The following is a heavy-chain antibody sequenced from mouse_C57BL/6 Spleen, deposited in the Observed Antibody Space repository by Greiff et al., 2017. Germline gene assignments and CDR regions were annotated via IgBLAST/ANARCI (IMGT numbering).Heavy chain of an antibody. CDR3: AREGAMDY. Sequence: VQLQQSGPELVKPGASVKISCKASGYTFTDYYMNWVKQSHGKSLEWIGDINPNNGGTSYNQKFKGKATLTVDKSSSTAYMELRSLTSEDSAVHYCAREGAMDYWGQGTSVTVSS. CDR1: GYTFTDYY. J-gene: IGHJ4*01. CDR2: INPNNGGT. V-gene: IGHV1-26*01.